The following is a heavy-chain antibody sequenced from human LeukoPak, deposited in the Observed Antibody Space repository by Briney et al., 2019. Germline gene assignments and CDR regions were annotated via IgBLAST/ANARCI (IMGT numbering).Heavy chain of an antibody. D-gene: IGHD4-17*01. CDR3: ARDLLAWDYGDPHRAFDI. J-gene: IGHJ3*02. Sequence: PSETLSLTCTVSGGSISSSSYYWGWIRQPPGKGLEWIGSIYYSGSTYYNPSLKSRVTISVDTSKNQFSLKLSSVTAADTAVYYCARDLLAWDYGDPHRAFDIWGQGTMVTVSS. V-gene: IGHV4-39*07. CDR1: GGSISSSSYY. CDR2: IYYSGST.